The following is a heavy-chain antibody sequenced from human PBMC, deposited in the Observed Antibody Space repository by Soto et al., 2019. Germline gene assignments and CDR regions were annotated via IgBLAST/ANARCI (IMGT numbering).Heavy chain of an antibody. CDR2: INHSGST. CDR3: ARDSNHNDGDDGMDV. D-gene: IGHD6-13*01. CDR1: GGSFSGYY. Sequence: AXATLSLTCAVYGGSFSGYYWSWIRQPPGKGLEWIGEINHSGSTNYNPSLKSRVTISVDTSKNQFSLKLSSVTAADTAVYYCARDSNHNDGDDGMDVWGQGTTVTVSS. V-gene: IGHV4-34*01. J-gene: IGHJ6*02.